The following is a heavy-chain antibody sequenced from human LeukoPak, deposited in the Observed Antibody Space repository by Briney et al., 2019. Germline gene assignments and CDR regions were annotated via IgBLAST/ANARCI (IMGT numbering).Heavy chain of an antibody. D-gene: IGHD6-19*01. CDR2: VSSSSNYI. CDR1: GFTFSDYY. Sequence: GGSLRLSCAASGFTFSDYYMSWIRQAPGKGLEWVSSVSSSSNYIYYADSVKGRFTISRDNAKNSLYLQMNSLRAEDTAVYYCARDPSSGWYLKGWFDPWGQGALVTVSS. V-gene: IGHV3-11*06. J-gene: IGHJ5*02. CDR3: ARDPSSGWYLKGWFDP.